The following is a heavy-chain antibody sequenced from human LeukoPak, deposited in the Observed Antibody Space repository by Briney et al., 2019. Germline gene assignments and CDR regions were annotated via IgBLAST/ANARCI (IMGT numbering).Heavy chain of an antibody. D-gene: IGHD2-2*01. CDR2: ISAYNGNT. V-gene: IGHV1-18*01. J-gene: IGHJ4*02. Sequence: ASVKVSCKASGYTFTNYGISWVQQAPGQGLEWMGWISAYNGNTNYAQKLQGRVTMTTDTSTSTAYMELRSLTSDDTAVYYCARVGAYCTSTSCLDYWGQGTLVTVSS. CDR3: ARVGAYCTSTSCLDY. CDR1: GYTFTNYG.